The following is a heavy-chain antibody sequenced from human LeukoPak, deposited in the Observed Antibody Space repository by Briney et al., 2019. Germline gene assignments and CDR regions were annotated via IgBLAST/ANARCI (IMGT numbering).Heavy chain of an antibody. Sequence: SETLSLTCTVSGYSISSGYYWGWIRQPPGKGLEWIGSIYHGGSTYYNPSLKSRVTISVDTSKNQFSLKLSSVTAADTAVYYCARRIGRADAFDIWGQGTMVTVSS. V-gene: IGHV4-38-2*02. J-gene: IGHJ3*02. CDR2: IYHGGST. CDR1: GYSISSGYY. CDR3: ARRIGRADAFDI.